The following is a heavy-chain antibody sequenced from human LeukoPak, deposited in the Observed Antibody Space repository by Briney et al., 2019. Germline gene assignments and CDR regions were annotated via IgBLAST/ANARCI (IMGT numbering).Heavy chain of an antibody. Sequence: GGSLRLSCAASGFTFSSYAMSWVRQAPGKGLEWVSAISGSGGSTYYADSVKGRFTISRDNSKNALYLQMNSLRAEDTAVYYCAKSDLVSGWYDYWGQGTLVTVSS. CDR2: ISGSGGST. CDR1: GFTFSSYA. J-gene: IGHJ4*02. CDR3: AKSDLVSGWYDY. V-gene: IGHV3-23*01. D-gene: IGHD6-19*01.